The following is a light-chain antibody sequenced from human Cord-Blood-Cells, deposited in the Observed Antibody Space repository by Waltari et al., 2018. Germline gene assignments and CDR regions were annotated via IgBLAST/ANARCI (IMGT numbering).Light chain of an antibody. J-gene: IGKJ3*01. CDR2: GAS. CDR3: QQYGSSFT. V-gene: IGKV3-20*01. CDR1: QSVSSSY. Sequence: DIVLTQSPGTMSLSPGERATLSSRASQSVSSSYLAWDQQQPVQAPRLLIYGASSRATGIPDRFSGSGSGTDFTLTISRLEPEDIAVYYCQQYGSSFTFGPGTKVDIK.